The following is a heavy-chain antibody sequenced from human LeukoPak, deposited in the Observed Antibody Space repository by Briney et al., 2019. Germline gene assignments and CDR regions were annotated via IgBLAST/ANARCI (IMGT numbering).Heavy chain of an antibody. Sequence: SVKVACKASGYTFTSYGISWVRQAPGQGIEWMGWISAYNGNTNYGQKFQGRVTITTDESTSTAYMELSSLRSEDTAVYYCARDRESGYSSSWYGRTFDPWGQGTLVTVSS. CDR1: GYTFTSYG. CDR2: ISAYNGNT. V-gene: IGHV1-18*01. J-gene: IGHJ5*02. CDR3: ARDRESGYSSSWYGRTFDP. D-gene: IGHD6-13*01.